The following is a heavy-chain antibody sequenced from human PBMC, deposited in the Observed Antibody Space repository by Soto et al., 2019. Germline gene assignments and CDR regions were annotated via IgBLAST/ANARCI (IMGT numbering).Heavy chain of an antibody. Sequence: GGSLRLSCAASGFTFSSYAMHWVRQAPGKGLEWVAVISYDGSNKYYADSVKGRFTISRDNSKNTLYLQMNSLRAEDTAVYYCARVEETTVTTYFYYGMDVWGQGTTVTVS. CDR1: GFTFSSYA. J-gene: IGHJ6*02. CDR3: ARVEETTVTTYFYYGMDV. CDR2: ISYDGSNK. V-gene: IGHV3-30-3*01. D-gene: IGHD4-17*01.